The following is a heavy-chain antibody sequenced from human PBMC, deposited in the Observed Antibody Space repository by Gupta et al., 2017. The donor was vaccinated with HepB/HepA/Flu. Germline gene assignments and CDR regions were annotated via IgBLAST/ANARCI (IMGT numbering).Heavy chain of an antibody. CDR1: GFTFRNNW. Sequence: EVQLVVSGGCLVQPGGSLRPSCAAYGFTFRNNWMDWVRQTPEKGLEWVANINLDGSGKSYVDSVKGRFSVSRDNAKNSLWLQMNSLTAEDTAVYYCAAWGVTNYWGQGTLVTVSS. J-gene: IGHJ4*02. D-gene: IGHD3-16*01. CDR2: INLDGSGK. CDR3: AAWGVTNY. V-gene: IGHV3-7*01.